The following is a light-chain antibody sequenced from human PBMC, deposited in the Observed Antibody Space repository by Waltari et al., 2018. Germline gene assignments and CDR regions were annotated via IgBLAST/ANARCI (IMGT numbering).Light chain of an antibody. J-gene: IGKJ1*01. V-gene: IGKV3-20*01. CDR2: GAS. CDR3: QQYGSSPQT. Sequence: ELVLTQSPGTLSLSPGASATLSCRSSPSVSSRYLAWYQQKPGQAPRLLISGASSRATGIPDRFRGSGAGTDFTLTISRLEPEDFAVYYCQQYGSSPQTFGQGTKVEIK. CDR1: PSVSSRY.